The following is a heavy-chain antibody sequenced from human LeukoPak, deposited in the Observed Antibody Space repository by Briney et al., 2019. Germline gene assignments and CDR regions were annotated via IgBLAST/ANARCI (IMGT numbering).Heavy chain of an antibody. J-gene: IGHJ4*02. V-gene: IGHV3-7*03. CDR1: GFTLSSYW. Sequence: GGSLRLSRAASGFTLSSYWMTWVRQAPGKGLEWVANIKQDGSETYYVDSVKGRFTISRDNAKHSLYLQMNSLRAEDTAVYYCAREYCSGGSCYKGGIDYWGQGTLVTVSS. CDR2: IKQDGSET. CDR3: AREYCSGGSCYKGGIDY. D-gene: IGHD2-15*01.